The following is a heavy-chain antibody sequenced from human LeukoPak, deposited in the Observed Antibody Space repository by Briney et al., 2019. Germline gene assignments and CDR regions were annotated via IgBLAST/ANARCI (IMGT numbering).Heavy chain of an antibody. CDR3: ARDGVEFYNWFDP. J-gene: IGHJ5*02. CDR2: INSEGTST. Sequence: GGSLRLSCAASGFTFSSYWMHWVRQVPGKGLVWVSRINSEGTSTGYADSVKGRFTISRDNAKNTLYLQMNSLRAEDTAVYYCARDGVEFYNWFDPWGQGTLVTVSS. V-gene: IGHV3-74*01. D-gene: IGHD2-21*01. CDR1: GFTFSSYW.